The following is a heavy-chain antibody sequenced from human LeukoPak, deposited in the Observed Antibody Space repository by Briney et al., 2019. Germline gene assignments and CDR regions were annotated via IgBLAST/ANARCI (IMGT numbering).Heavy chain of an antibody. CDR1: GYSISSGYY. D-gene: IGHD5-18*01. CDR3: ARDHRGYSYGYAANWFDP. J-gene: IGHJ5*02. Sequence: SETLSLTCTVSGYSISSGYYWGWIRQPPGKGLEWIGSIYHSGSTYYNPSLKSRVTISVDTSKNQFSLKLSSATAADTAVYYCARDHRGYSYGYAANWFDPWGQGTLVTVSS. V-gene: IGHV4-38-2*02. CDR2: IYHSGST.